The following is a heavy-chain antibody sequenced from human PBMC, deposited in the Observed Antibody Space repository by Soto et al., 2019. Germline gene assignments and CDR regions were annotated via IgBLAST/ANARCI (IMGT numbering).Heavy chain of an antibody. Sequence: LRLSCAASGFIFRDAWISWVRQAPGKGLEWIGRVKSKSEGGTTDYAALVKGRFTVSRDDSINTVSLQMDSLKMEDTAVYFCVAGSPFEYWGQGTLVTVSS. D-gene: IGHD2-21*01. CDR3: VAGSPFEY. V-gene: IGHV3-15*05. CDR1: GFIFRDAW. J-gene: IGHJ4*02. CDR2: VKSKSEGGTT.